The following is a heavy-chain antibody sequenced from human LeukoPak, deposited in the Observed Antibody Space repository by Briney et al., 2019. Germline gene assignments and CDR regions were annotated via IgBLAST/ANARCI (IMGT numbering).Heavy chain of an antibody. CDR3: AKRLAAAGTDRLFDY. J-gene: IGHJ4*02. CDR1: GFTFSSYA. V-gene: IGHV3-23*01. Sequence: GGSLRLSCAASGFTFSSYAMSWVRQAPGKGLEWVSAISGSGGSTYYADSVKGRFTISSDNSKNTLYLQMNSLRAEDTAVYYCAKRLAAAGTDRLFDYWGQGTLVTVSS. D-gene: IGHD6-13*01. CDR2: ISGSGGST.